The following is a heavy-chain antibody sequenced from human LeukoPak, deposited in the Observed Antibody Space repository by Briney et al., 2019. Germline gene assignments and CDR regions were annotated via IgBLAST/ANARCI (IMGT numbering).Heavy chain of an antibody. D-gene: IGHD1-1*01. Sequence: ASVKVSCKASGYAFTGYYMHWVRQAPGQGLEWMGWISPNTGGTASAQKFQGRVTLTRDTSISTAYKELSSLRSDDTAVYYCARDPTSGTRPDYWGQGTLVTVSS. V-gene: IGHV1-2*02. CDR2: ISPNTGGT. CDR1: GYAFTGYY. J-gene: IGHJ4*02. CDR3: ARDPTSGTRPDY.